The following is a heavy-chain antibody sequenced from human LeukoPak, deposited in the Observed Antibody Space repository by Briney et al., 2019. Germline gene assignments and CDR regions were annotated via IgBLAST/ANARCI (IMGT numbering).Heavy chain of an antibody. Sequence: SETLSLTCTASGGSISSYYWSWIRQPPGKGLEWIGYIYYSGSTNYNPSLKSRVTISVDTSKNQFSLKLSSVTAADTAVYYCARADVGTNFNFDYWGQGTLVTVSS. D-gene: IGHD1-1*01. V-gene: IGHV4-59*01. CDR2: IYYSGST. J-gene: IGHJ4*02. CDR1: GGSISSYY. CDR3: ARADVGTNFNFDY.